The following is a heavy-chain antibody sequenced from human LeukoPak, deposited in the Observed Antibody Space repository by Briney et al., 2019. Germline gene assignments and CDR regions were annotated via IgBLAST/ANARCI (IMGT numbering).Heavy chain of an antibody. V-gene: IGHV4-59*05. CDR2: IYYSGST. CDR1: GFTFSSYSMN. D-gene: IGHD3-16*01. CDR3: ARGGRHTGSFGY. Sequence: KTGGSLRLSCAASGFTFSSYSMNWVRQAPGKGLEWIGSIYYSGSTYYNPSLKSRVTISVDTSKNQFSLKLSSVTAADTAVYYCARGGRHTGSFGYWGQGTLVTVSS. J-gene: IGHJ4*02.